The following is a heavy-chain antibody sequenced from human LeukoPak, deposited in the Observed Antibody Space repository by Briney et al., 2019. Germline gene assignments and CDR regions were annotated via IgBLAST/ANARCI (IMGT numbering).Heavy chain of an antibody. V-gene: IGHV3-23*01. CDR1: GFTFSSYA. Sequence: GGSLRLSCAASGFTFSSYAMSWVRQAPGKGLEWVSAISGSGGSTYYADSVKGRFTIPRDNSKNTLYLQMNSLRAEDTAAYYCAKDLGHYDSSGYAGDYWGQGTLVTVSS. CDR3: AKDLGHYDSSGYAGDY. D-gene: IGHD3-22*01. J-gene: IGHJ4*02. CDR2: ISGSGGST.